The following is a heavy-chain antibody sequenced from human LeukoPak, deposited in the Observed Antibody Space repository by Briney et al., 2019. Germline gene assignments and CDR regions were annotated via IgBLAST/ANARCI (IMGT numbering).Heavy chain of an antibody. V-gene: IGHV1-46*01. Sequence: ASVTVSCTASGYTFTSYYMHWVRQAPGQGLEWMGIINPSGGSTSYAQKFQGRVTMTRDTSTSTVYMELSSLRSEDTAVYYCARDRGGTVTTLGMDVWGQGTTVTVSS. CDR2: INPSGGST. D-gene: IGHD4-11*01. J-gene: IGHJ6*02. CDR3: ARDRGGTVTTLGMDV. CDR1: GYTFTSYY.